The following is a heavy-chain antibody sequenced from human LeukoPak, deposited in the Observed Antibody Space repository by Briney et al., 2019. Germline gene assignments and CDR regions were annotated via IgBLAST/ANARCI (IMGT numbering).Heavy chain of an antibody. CDR1: GFTFSSYW. V-gene: IGHV3-74*01. CDR2: IHLDGRTT. J-gene: IGHJ4*02. CDR3: ARGGSPSDY. D-gene: IGHD3-16*01. Sequence: GGSLRLSCAASGFTFSSYWMHWVRQRPGKGLVWVSRIHLDGRTTNYADSVKGRLTISRDNAKNTLSLEMNSLRPEDTAVYYCARGGSPSDYWGQGTLVSVSS.